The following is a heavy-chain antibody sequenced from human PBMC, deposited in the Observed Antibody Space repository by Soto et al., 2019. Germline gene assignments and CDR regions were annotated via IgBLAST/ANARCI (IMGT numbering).Heavy chain of an antibody. V-gene: IGHV2-70*01. CDR1: GFSLSTSGMC. CDR3: ARISSCHGLNWFDP. CDR2: IDWDDDK. Sequence: VSGPTLVNPTQTLTLTCTFSGFSLSTSGMCVSWIRQPPGEALEWLALIDWDDDKYYSTSLQTRLTISKGTSKNQVVLTMTNMDPVDTGTYYCARISSCHGLNWFDPWGQGTLVTVSS. D-gene: IGHD2-2*01. J-gene: IGHJ5*02.